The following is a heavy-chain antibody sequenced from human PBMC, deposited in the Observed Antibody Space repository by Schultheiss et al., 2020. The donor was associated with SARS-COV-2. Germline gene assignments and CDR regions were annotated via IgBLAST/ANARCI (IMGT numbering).Heavy chain of an antibody. V-gene: IGHV3-11*01. CDR3: AKLYYDCSSTSCDSHYYYYYMDV. D-gene: IGHD2-2*01. J-gene: IGHJ6*03. Sequence: LSLTCAVYGGSFSGYYWSWIRQPPGKGLEWVSYISSSSSAIYYADSVKGRFTISRDNSKNTLYLQMNSLRAEDTAVYYCAKLYYDCSSTSCDSHYYYYYMDVWGKGTTVTVSS. CDR1: GGSFSGYY. CDR2: ISSSSSAI.